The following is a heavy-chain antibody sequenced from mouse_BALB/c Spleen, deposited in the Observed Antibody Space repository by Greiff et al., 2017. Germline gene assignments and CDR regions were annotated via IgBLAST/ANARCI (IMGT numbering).Heavy chain of an antibody. CDR2: IYPYNGGT. CDR3: ARWGGNYPYYYAMDY. D-gene: IGHD2-1*01. CDR1: GYTFTDYN. V-gene: IGHV1S29*02. J-gene: IGHJ4*01. Sequence: VQLQQSGPELVKPGASVKISCKASGYTFTDYNMYWVKQSHGKSLEWIGYIYPYNGGTGYNQKFKSKATLTVDNSSSTAYMELRSLTSEDSAVYYCARWGGNYPYYYAMDYWGQGTSVTVSS.